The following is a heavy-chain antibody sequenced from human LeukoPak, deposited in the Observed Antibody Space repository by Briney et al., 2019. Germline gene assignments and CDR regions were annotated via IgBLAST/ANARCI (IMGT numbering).Heavy chain of an antibody. V-gene: IGHV1-69*05. CDR2: IIPIFGTA. Sequence: SVKVSCKASGGTFSSYAISWVRQAPGQGLEWMGRIIPIFGTANYAQKFQGRVTITTDESTSTAHMELSSLRSEDTAVYYCARSDNDAFDIWGQGTMVTVSS. CDR3: ARSDNDAFDI. CDR1: GGTFSSYA. J-gene: IGHJ3*02. D-gene: IGHD2-21*01.